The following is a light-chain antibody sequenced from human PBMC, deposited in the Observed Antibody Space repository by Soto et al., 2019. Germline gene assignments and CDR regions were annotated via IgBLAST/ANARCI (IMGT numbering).Light chain of an antibody. CDR1: QSISSH. CDR3: QQRNTWPFT. Sequence: EIVLTQSPVTLSLSTGERATLSCRASQSISSHLAWYQQKPGRAPRLLIYDASNRATGIPAKFSGSGSGTDFPLTISSLEPEDFAVSYCQQRNTWPFTFGEGTKVEIK. V-gene: IGKV3-11*01. J-gene: IGKJ4*01. CDR2: DAS.